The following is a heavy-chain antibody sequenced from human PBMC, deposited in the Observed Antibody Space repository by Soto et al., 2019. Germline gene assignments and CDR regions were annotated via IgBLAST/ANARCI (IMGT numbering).Heavy chain of an antibody. CDR3: ARAATTFGVVTRFDY. J-gene: IGHJ4*02. Sequence: SETLSLTCTVSGGSISSAEYYWSRIRQPPGKGLEWIGYIYYSGSTYYNPSLKSRVTISIDTSKNQFSLKLSSVTAADTAVYHCARAATTFGVVTRFDYWGQGTLVTVSS. CDR2: IYYSGST. D-gene: IGHD3-3*01. CDR1: GGSISSAEYY. V-gene: IGHV4-30-4*08.